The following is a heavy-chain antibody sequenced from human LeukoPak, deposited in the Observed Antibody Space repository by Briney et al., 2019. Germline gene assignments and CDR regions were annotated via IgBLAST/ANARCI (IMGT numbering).Heavy chain of an antibody. Sequence: QPGGSLRLSCAASGFTFSSYGMHWVRQAPGKGLEWVSAISGSGGSTYYADSVKGRFTISRDNSKNTLYLQMNSLRAEDTAVYYCAKDRNDFWSATLAQTFDYWGQGTLVTVSS. D-gene: IGHD3-3*01. V-gene: IGHV3-23*01. CDR2: ISGSGGST. J-gene: IGHJ4*02. CDR3: AKDRNDFWSATLAQTFDY. CDR1: GFTFSSYG.